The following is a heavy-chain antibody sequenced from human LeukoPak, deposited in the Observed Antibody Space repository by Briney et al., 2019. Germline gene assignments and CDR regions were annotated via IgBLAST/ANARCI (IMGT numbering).Heavy chain of an antibody. CDR2: LNPSDNGV. J-gene: IGHJ4*02. V-gene: IGHV1-2*02. CDR3: TTNAAALDY. Sequence: ASVKVSCKASGYTFTDHYIHWVRQAPGQGLEWMGWLNPSDNGVNYAQKFQGRVAMTRDTSISTAYVEVTRLTSDDTAVYYCTTNAAALDYWGQGTLVTASS. D-gene: IGHD6-13*01. CDR1: GYTFTDHY.